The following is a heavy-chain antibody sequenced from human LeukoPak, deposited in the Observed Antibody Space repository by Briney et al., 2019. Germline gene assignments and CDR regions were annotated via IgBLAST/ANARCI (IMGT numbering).Heavy chain of an antibody. Sequence: ASVKVSCKACGYTFTSYDIHWVRQATGQGLEWMGWMNPNSGNTGYAQKFQGRVTMTRNTSISTAYMELSSLRSEDTAVYCCVRNYYDSSGYYGDYWGQGTLVTVSS. D-gene: IGHD3-22*01. V-gene: IGHV1-8*01. CDR1: GYTFTSYD. J-gene: IGHJ4*02. CDR3: VRNYYDSSGYYGDY. CDR2: MNPNSGNT.